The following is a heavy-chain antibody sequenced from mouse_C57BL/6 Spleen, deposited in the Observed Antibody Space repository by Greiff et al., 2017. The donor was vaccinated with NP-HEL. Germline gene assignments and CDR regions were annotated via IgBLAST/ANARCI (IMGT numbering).Heavy chain of an antibody. V-gene: IGHV3-2*02. CDR1: GYSITSGYG. D-gene: IGHD1-2*01. J-gene: IGHJ2*01. CDR3: AITARIKY. Sequence: EVQLQESGPGLVKPSQSLSLTCTVTGYSITSGYGWNWNRQFPGNKLEWMGFISYSGSTNYNPSLKSRISITRDTSKNQFFLQLNSVTTEDTATYYCAITARIKYWGQGTTLTVSS. CDR2: ISYSGST.